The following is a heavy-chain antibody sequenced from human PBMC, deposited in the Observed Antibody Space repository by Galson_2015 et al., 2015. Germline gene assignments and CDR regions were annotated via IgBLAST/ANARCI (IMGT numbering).Heavy chain of an antibody. CDR3: AKDQGQYYDFWSGYYQLYYYYGMDV. CDR2: ISYDGSNK. D-gene: IGHD3-3*01. V-gene: IGHV3-30*18. Sequence: SLRLSCAASGFTFSSYGMHWVRQAPGKGLEWVAVISYDGSNKYYADSVKGRFTISRDNSKNTLYLQMNSLRAEDTAVYYCAKDQGQYYDFWSGYYQLYYYYGMDVWGQGTTVTVSS. J-gene: IGHJ6*02. CDR1: GFTFSSYG.